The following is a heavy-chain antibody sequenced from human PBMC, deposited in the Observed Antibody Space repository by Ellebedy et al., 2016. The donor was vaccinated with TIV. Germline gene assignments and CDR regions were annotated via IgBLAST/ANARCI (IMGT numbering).Heavy chain of an antibody. CDR3: ARDCSGGTCFSGGVDY. J-gene: IGHJ4*02. CDR2: VYVDGHT. D-gene: IGHD2-15*01. CDR1: GNSISSSY. Sequence: SETLSLTXTVSGNSISSSYWSWIRQSAGKGLEWIGRVYVDGHTNYNPSLRSRVTLSVDTSKNQFSLRLTSVTAADTAIYYCARDCSGGTCFSGGVDYWGQGTLVTVSS. V-gene: IGHV4-4*07.